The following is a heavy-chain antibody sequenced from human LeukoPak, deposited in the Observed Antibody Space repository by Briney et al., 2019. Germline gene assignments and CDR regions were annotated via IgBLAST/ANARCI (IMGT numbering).Heavy chain of an antibody. V-gene: IGHV3-23*01. J-gene: IGHJ4*02. CDR2: ISGSGGST. CDR3: AKGLTYYYDSSGYSPFDY. D-gene: IGHD3-22*01. CDR1: GFTFSSYA. Sequence: GGSLRLSCAASGFTFSSYAMSWVRQAPGEGLEWVSAISGSGGSTYYADSVKGRFTISRDNSKNTLYLQMNSLRAEDTAVYYCAKGLTYYYDSSGYSPFDYWGQGTLVTVSS.